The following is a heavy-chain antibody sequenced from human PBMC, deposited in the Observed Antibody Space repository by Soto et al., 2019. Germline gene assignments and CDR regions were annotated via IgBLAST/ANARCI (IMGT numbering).Heavy chain of an antibody. CDR3: ASPATFSMVAADF. Sequence: EVQLMESGGGLVQPGGSLRLSCAASGFTLSGHWLHWVRQAPGKGLVWVSRISSDGSSTSYAASVKGRFTISRDNAANTLFLQLNSLRTEDTAVYYCASPATFSMVAADFWGQGTPVTVSS. CDR1: GFTLSGHW. CDR2: ISSDGSST. D-gene: IGHD2-15*01. V-gene: IGHV3-74*01. J-gene: IGHJ4*02.